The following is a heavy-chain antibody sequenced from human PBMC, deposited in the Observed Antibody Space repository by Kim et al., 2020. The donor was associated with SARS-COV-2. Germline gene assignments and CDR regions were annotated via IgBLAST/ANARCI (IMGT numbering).Heavy chain of an antibody. CDR1: GFTFSSYG. CDR3: ARGGDGYIDY. D-gene: IGHD3-10*01. V-gene: IGHV3-33*01. J-gene: IGHJ4*02. CDR2: IWYGGRNK. Sequence: GGSLRLSCAASGFTFSSYGMHWVRQAPGKGLEWVAVIWYGGRNKYYADSVKGRFTISRDDSKNTLYLQMNSLRAEDTAVYYCARGGDGYIDYWGQGTLVTVSS.